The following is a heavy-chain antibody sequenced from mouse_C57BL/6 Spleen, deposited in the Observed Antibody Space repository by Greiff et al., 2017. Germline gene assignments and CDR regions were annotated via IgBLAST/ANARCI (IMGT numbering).Heavy chain of an antibody. CDR1: GFTFSSYG. Sequence: DVHLVESGGDLVKPGGSLKLSCAASGFTFSSYGMSWVRQTPDKRLEWVATISSGGSYTYYPDSVKGRFTISRDNAKNTLYLQMSSLKSEDTAMYYCARGPYYYGSSDYYARDYWGQGTSVTVSS. V-gene: IGHV5-6*01. D-gene: IGHD1-1*01. J-gene: IGHJ4*01. CDR3: ARGPYYYGSSDYYARDY. CDR2: ISSGGSYT.